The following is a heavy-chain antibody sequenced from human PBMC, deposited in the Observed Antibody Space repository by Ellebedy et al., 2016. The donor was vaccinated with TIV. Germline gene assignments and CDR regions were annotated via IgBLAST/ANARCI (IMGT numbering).Heavy chain of an antibody. CDR2: ISWNSGSI. D-gene: IGHD6-6*01. CDR1: GFTFDDYA. CDR3: AKDIWYSSSSDAFDI. V-gene: IGHV3-9*01. J-gene: IGHJ3*02. Sequence: SLKISCAASGFTFDDYAMHWVRQAPGKGLEWVSGISWNSGSIGYADSVKGRFTISRDNAKNSLYLQMNRLRAEDTALYYCAKDIWYSSSSDAFDIWGQGTMVTVSS.